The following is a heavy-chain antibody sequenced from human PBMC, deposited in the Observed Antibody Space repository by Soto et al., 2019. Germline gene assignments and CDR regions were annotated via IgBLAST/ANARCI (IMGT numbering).Heavy chain of an antibody. V-gene: IGHV4-4*07. J-gene: IGHJ6*02. CDR2: IYSSGST. D-gene: IGHD1-26*01. Sequence: SETLSLTCTVSGGSISGYCWSWIRQPAGKGLEWIGRIYSSGSTNYNPSLNSRITMSVDTSKNQFSLKLSSVTAADTAVYYRARDRSGSQYGMDVWGQGTTVTVSS. CDR1: GGSISGYC. CDR3: ARDRSGSQYGMDV.